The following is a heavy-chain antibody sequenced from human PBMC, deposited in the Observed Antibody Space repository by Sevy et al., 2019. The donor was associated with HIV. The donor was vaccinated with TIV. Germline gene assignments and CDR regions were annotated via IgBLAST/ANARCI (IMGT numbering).Heavy chain of an antibody. J-gene: IGHJ4*02. CDR3: ARDRGSIGETQDHFDY. CDR1: GYTFSNSY. Sequence: ASVKVSCKASGYTFSNSYVHWVRQAPGQGFEWMGIINLSGGSTFYSKKFQGRVTVTRDTSTSTVYMELNSLRSEDTAVYYCARDRGSIGETQDHFDYWGQGTLVTVS. CDR2: INLSGGST. V-gene: IGHV1-46*01. D-gene: IGHD3-16*01.